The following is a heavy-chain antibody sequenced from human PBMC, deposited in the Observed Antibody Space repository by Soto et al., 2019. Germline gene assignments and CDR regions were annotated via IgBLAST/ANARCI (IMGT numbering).Heavy chain of an antibody. CDR3: ARAPITMVRGVAYCYYGMDV. Sequence: SETLSLTCAVYGGSFSGYYWSWIRQPPGKGLEWIGEINHSGSTNYNPSLKSRVTISVDTSKNQFSLKLSSVTAADTAVYYCARAPITMVRGVAYCYYGMDVWGQGTTVTVSS. J-gene: IGHJ6*02. V-gene: IGHV4-34*01. D-gene: IGHD3-10*01. CDR2: INHSGST. CDR1: GGSFSGYY.